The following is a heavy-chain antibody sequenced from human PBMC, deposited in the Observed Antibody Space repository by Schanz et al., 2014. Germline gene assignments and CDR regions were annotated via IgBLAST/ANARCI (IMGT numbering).Heavy chain of an antibody. Sequence: EVQLLESGGGLVQPGGSLKLSCAASGLIFSNYVMSWVRQAPGKGLEWVSVISASGGDTYYADSVRGRFTISRDNSKNTLYLQMNSLRAEDTGLYFCARGGSGSHYRLDYWGQGTLVTVSS. CDR1: GLIFSNYV. CDR2: ISASGGDT. D-gene: IGHD1-26*01. V-gene: IGHV3-23*01. CDR3: ARGGSGSHYRLDY. J-gene: IGHJ4*02.